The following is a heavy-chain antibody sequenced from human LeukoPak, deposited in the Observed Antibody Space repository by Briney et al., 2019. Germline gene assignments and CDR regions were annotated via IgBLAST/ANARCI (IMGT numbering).Heavy chain of an antibody. V-gene: IGHV3-7*05. D-gene: IGHD1-1*01. CDR2: IKQDGSEK. CDR1: RFTFSNYW. CDR3: ASQKNGASDY. Sequence: PGGSLRLSCAASRFTFSNYWMSWVRQAPGKGLEWLTNIKQDGSEKYYVDSVKGRFTISRDNAKNSLYLQMNSLRAEDTAVYYCASQKNGASDYWGQGTLGTVSS. J-gene: IGHJ4*02.